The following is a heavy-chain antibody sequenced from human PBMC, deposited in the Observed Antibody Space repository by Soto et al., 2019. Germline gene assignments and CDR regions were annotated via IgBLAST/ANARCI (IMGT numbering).Heavy chain of an antibody. CDR2: INSNSGAT. D-gene: IGHD3-16*01. J-gene: IGHJ3*02. V-gene: IGHV1-2*04. Sequence: ASVKVSCKASGYSFAGFYIHWMRQAPGQGLEWVGSINSNSGATTYAQKFQDSVAMTRDTSVSTAYMDLNRLTSDDTAIYYCAIIMTHSDSFDILGQGTMVPV. CDR1: GYSFAGFY. CDR3: AIIMTHSDSFDI.